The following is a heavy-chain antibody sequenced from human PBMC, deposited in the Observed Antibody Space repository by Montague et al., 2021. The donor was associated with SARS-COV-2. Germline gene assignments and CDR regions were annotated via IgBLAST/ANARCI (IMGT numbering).Heavy chain of an antibody. J-gene: IGHJ5*02. Sequence: SETLSLTCTVSGGSISSYYWSWIRQPPGKGLEWIGEINHSGSTNYNPSLKNRVTISVDTSKNQFSLKLSSVTAADTAVYYCARGPRITMIVVVITDIWFDPWGQGTLVTVSS. CDR2: INHSGST. V-gene: IGHV4-34*01. CDR1: GGSISSYY. D-gene: IGHD3-22*01. CDR3: ARGPRITMIVVVITDIWFDP.